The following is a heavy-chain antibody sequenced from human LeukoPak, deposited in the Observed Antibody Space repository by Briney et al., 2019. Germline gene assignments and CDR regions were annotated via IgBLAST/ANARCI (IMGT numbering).Heavy chain of an antibody. Sequence: GGSLRLSCAASGFTFSSYGMHWVRQAPGKGLEWVAVISYDGSNKYYADSVKGRFTISRDNSKNTLYLQMNSLRAEDTAVYYCARDNSSDSLDYWGQGTLVTVSS. D-gene: IGHD5-18*01. CDR3: ARDNSSDSLDY. V-gene: IGHV3-30*19. CDR1: GFTFSSYG. J-gene: IGHJ4*02. CDR2: ISYDGSNK.